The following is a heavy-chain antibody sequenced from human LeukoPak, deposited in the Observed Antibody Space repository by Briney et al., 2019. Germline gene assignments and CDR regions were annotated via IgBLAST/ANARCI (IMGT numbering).Heavy chain of an antibody. CDR3: TRRTRIAAGVYNIDF. CDR1: GGSISGYY. Sequence: PSETLSLTCTVSGGSISGYYWNWIRQPPGKGLEWLGYIYPSGNSDYNPSLKSRVSMSVDTSKKQISLRLSSVTAADTAVYYCTRRTRIAAGVYNIDFWVQGTLVTVSS. V-gene: IGHV4-4*09. CDR2: IYPSGNS. J-gene: IGHJ4*02. D-gene: IGHD6-25*01.